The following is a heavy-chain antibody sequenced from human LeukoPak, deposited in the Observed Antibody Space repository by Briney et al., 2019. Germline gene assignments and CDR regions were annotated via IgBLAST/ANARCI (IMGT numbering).Heavy chain of an antibody. CDR2: INPSGGST. Sequence: ASVKVSCKASGYTFTSYYMHWVRQAPGQGLEWMGIINPSGGSTSYAQKFQGRVTMTRDTSTSTVYMELSSLRSEDTAVYYCAREKRITTVRGVTSAPNWFDPWGQGTLVTVSS. V-gene: IGHV1-46*01. CDR1: GYTFTSYY. J-gene: IGHJ5*02. CDR3: AREKRITTVRGVTSAPNWFDP. D-gene: IGHD3-10*01.